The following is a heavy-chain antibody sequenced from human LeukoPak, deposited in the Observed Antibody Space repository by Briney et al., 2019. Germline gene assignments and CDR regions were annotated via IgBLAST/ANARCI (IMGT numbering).Heavy chain of an antibody. D-gene: IGHD5-24*01. J-gene: IGHJ4*02. V-gene: IGHV3-53*01. CDR2: IYSGGST. Sequence: GGSLRLSCAASGFTVSSNYMSWVRQAPGKGLEWVSVIYSGGSTYYADSVKGRFTISRDNSKNTLYLQMNSLRAEDTAVYYCARDRRDGYNPAYFDYWGQGTLVTVSS. CDR3: ARDRRDGYNPAYFDY. CDR1: GFTVSSNY.